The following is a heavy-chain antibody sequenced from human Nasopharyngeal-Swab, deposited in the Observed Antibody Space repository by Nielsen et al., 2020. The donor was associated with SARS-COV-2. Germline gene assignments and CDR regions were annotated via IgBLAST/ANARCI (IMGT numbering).Heavy chain of an antibody. Sequence: WIRQPPGKGLEWVSYISSSGSTIYYAASVKGRFTISRDNAKNSLYLQMNSLRAEDTAVYYCARDPRDGYNSPWFDPWGQGTLVTVSS. J-gene: IGHJ5*02. D-gene: IGHD5-24*01. CDR3: ARDPRDGYNSPWFDP. V-gene: IGHV3-48*03. CDR2: ISSSGSTI.